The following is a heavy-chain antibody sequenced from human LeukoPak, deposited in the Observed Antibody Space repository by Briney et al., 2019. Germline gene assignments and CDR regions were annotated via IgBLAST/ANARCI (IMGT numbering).Heavy chain of an antibody. CDR1: GYTFTGYY. CDR2: INPDSGGT. J-gene: IGHJ4*02. CDR3: ASLVHYCSGGSCSRPFDY. Sequence: ASVKVSCKASGYTFTGYYLHWVRQAPGQGLEWMGWINPDSGGTDYAQKFQGWVTMTRDTSIYTAYMELSSLRSEDTAVYYCASLVHYCSGGSCSRPFDYWGQGTLVTVSS. V-gene: IGHV1-2*04. D-gene: IGHD2-15*01.